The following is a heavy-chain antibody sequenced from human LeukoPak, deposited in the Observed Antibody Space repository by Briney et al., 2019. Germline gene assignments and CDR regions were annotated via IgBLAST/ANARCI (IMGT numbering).Heavy chain of an antibody. D-gene: IGHD3-22*01. Sequence: ASVKVSCKASGGTFSSYAISWVRQAPGQGLEWMGRIIPILGIANYAQKFQGRVTITADKSTSTAYMELSSLRPEDTAVYYCARDRDTMIVVDNYFDYWGQGTLVTVSS. CDR2: IIPILGIA. J-gene: IGHJ4*02. V-gene: IGHV1-69*04. CDR3: ARDRDTMIVVDNYFDY. CDR1: GGTFSSYA.